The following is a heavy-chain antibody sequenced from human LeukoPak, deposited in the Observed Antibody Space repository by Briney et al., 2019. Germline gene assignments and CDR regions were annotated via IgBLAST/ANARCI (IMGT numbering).Heavy chain of an antibody. CDR3: ARRVHSSSWSSYFDY. CDR1: GFTFSDYF. CDR2: INSDGNNI. V-gene: IGHV3-11*04. D-gene: IGHD6-13*01. Sequence: GGSLRLSCVTSGFTFSDYFMNWIRQAPGKGPEWLSFINSDGNNIYYRDSVKGRFTISRDNAKNSLYLQMNSLRAEDTAVYYCARRVHSSSWSSYFDYWGQETLVTVSS. J-gene: IGHJ4*02.